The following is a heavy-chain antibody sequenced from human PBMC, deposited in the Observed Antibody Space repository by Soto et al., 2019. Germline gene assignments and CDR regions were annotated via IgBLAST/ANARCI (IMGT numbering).Heavy chain of an antibody. CDR1: GGSISSSNW. Sequence: QVQLQESGPGLVKPSGTLSLTFAVSGGSISSSNWWSWVRQPPGKGLEWIGEIYHSGSTNYNPSLKSRVTMSVDKSKNQFSLKLSSVTAADTAVYFCARDQIWFGDFHYYGMDVWGQGTTVTVSS. V-gene: IGHV4-4*02. CDR2: IYHSGST. J-gene: IGHJ6*02. CDR3: ARDQIWFGDFHYYGMDV. D-gene: IGHD3-10*01.